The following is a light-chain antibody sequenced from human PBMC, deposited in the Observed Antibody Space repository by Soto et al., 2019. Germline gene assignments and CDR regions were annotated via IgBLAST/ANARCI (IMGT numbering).Light chain of an antibody. CDR3: QHYNCYWT. CDR1: HSISSW. CDR2: DAS. J-gene: IGKJ1*01. V-gene: IGKV1-5*01. Sequence: DIQMTQSPSTLSASVGDRVTITCRASHSISSWLAWYQQKPGKAPKLLNYDASSLETGVPSRFSGSGSGTDFTLTISPLQPDDFATYYCQHYNCYWTFGQGTKVEIK.